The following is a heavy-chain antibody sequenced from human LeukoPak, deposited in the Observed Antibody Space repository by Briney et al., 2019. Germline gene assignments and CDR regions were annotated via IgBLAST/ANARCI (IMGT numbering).Heavy chain of an antibody. D-gene: IGHD6-13*01. J-gene: IGHJ4*02. V-gene: IGHV4-34*09. CDR2: INHSGST. CDR3: ASENSSSWTIDY. Sequence: PSETLSLTCAVYGGSFSGYYWSWIRQPPGKGLEWIGEINHSGSTNYNPSLKSRVTISVDTSKNQFSLKLSSVTAADTAVYYCASENSSSWTIDYWGQGTLVTVSS. CDR1: GGSFSGYY.